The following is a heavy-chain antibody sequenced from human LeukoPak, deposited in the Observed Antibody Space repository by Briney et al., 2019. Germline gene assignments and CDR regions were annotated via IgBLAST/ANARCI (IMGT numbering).Heavy chain of an antibody. CDR2: IYYSGST. V-gene: IGHV4-59*12. CDR1: GGSISSYY. D-gene: IGHD3-22*01. J-gene: IGHJ4*02. Sequence: SETLSLTCTVSGGSISSYYWSWIRQPPGKGLEWIGYIYYSGSTNYNPSLKSRVTISVDTSKNQFSLKLSSVTAADTAVYYCAIGSGYYGYNFDYWGQGTLVTVSS. CDR3: AIGSGYYGYNFDY.